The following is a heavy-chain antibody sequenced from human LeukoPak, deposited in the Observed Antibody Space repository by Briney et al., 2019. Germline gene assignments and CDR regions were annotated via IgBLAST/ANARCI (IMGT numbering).Heavy chain of an antibody. V-gene: IGHV3-23*01. CDR2: ISGSGGST. J-gene: IGHJ4*02. D-gene: IGHD3-9*01. CDR1: GFTFSSYA. Sequence: GGSLRLSCAASGFTFSSYAMSWVRQATGKGLEWVSAISGSGGSTYYADSVKGRFTISRDNSKNTLYLQMNSLRAEDTAVYYCATTYYDILTGYYNGPFDYWGQGTLVTVSS. CDR3: ATTYYDILTGYYNGPFDY.